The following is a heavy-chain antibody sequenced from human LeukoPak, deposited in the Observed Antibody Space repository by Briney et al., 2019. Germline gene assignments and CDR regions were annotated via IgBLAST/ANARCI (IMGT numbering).Heavy chain of an antibody. J-gene: IGHJ5*02. Sequence: SQTLSLTCAISGDSVSSNSAAWHWIRQSPSRGLEWLGRTFYRSKWYNDYAISVKGRITINPDTSKNQFSLQLNSMTPDDTAVYYCARVAFRTQYNWFDPWGQGTLVTVSS. CDR2: TFYRSKWYN. CDR1: GDSVSSNSAA. V-gene: IGHV6-1*01. D-gene: IGHD1-14*01. CDR3: ARVAFRTQYNWFDP.